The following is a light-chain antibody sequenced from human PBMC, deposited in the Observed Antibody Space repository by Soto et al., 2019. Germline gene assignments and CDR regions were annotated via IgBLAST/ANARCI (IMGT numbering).Light chain of an antibody. Sequence: QSVLTQPASVSGSPGQSITISCTGTSSDVGSYNLVSWYQQHPDKAPKLMIYEGSKRPSGVSNRFSGSKSGNTASLTISGLQAEDETDYYCCSYAGSSTYVFGTGTKLTV. CDR3: CSYAGSSTYV. CDR1: SSDVGSYNL. V-gene: IGLV2-23*01. CDR2: EGS. J-gene: IGLJ1*01.